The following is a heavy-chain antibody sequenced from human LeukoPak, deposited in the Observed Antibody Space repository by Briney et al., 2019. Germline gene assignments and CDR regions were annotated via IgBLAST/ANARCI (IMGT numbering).Heavy chain of an antibody. CDR3: TRPYYGSGSYYDYFDY. J-gene: IGHJ4*02. CDR1: GFTFGDYA. D-gene: IGHD3-10*01. Sequence: PGGSLRLSCTASGFTFGDYAMSSFRQAPGTGLEWVGFIRSKAYGGTTEYAASVKGRFTISRDDSKSIAYLQMNSLKTEDTAVYYCTRPYYGSGSYYDYFDYWGQGTLVTVSS. V-gene: IGHV3-49*03. CDR2: IRSKAYGGTT.